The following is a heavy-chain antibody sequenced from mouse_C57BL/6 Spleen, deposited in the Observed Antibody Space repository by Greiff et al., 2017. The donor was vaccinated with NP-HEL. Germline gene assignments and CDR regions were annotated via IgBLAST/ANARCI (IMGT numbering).Heavy chain of an antibody. Sequence: QVQLKQSGPGLVQPSQSLSITCTVSGFSLTSYGVHWVRQSQGKGLEWLGVIWSGGSTDYNAAFISRLSISKDNSKSQVFFKMNSLQADDTAIYYCARNGEGYYSNPDWFAYWGQGTLVTVSA. CDR2: IWSGGST. CDR3: ARNGEGYYSNPDWFAY. CDR1: GFSLTSYG. V-gene: IGHV2-2*01. J-gene: IGHJ3*01. D-gene: IGHD2-5*01.